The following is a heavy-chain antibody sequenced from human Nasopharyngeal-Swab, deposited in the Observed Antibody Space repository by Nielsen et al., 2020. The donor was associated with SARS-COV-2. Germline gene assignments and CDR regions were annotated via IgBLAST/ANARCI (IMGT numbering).Heavy chain of an antibody. CDR2: IKQDGSEK. CDR3: ARPGSYYYGSGSSVGPYFDY. Sequence: GGSLRLSCAASGFTFSSYRMNWVRQAPGKGLEWVANIKQDGSEKYYVDSVKGRFTISRDNAKNSLYLQMNSLRAEDTAVYYCARPGSYYYGSGSSVGPYFDYWGQGTLVTVSS. CDR1: GFTFSSYR. V-gene: IGHV3-7*05. J-gene: IGHJ4*02. D-gene: IGHD3-10*01.